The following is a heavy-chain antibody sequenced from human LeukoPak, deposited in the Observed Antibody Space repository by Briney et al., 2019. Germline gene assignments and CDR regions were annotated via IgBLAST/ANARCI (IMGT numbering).Heavy chain of an antibody. V-gene: IGHV4-34*01. J-gene: IGHJ4*02. D-gene: IGHD6-13*01. CDR1: GGSFSGYY. Sequence: PSETLSLTCAVYGGSFSGYYGSWIRQPPGKGLEWIGEINHSGSTNYNPSLKSRVTISVDTSKNQFSLKLSSVTAADTAVYYCARVIAAAGSVWGQGTLVTVSS. CDR2: INHSGST. CDR3: ARVIAAAGSV.